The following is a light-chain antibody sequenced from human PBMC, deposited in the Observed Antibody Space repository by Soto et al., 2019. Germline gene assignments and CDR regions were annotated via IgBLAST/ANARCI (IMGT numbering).Light chain of an antibody. J-gene: IGKJ5*01. CDR3: MQDLQTPIT. CDR1: QSLLNSNGYNY. Sequence: DIVMTQSPLSLPVTPGEPASISCRSSQSLLNSNGYNYLNWYLQKSGQSPQLLIHLGFNRASGVPEGFSGSGSGTDFTLKISRGEAEDVGVYYCMQDLQTPITFGQGTRLEIK. CDR2: LGF. V-gene: IGKV2-28*01.